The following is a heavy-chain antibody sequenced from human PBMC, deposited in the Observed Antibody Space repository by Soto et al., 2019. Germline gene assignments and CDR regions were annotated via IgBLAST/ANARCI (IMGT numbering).Heavy chain of an antibody. CDR2: IKQDGSEK. CDR3: ARLDFYYYYGMDV. J-gene: IGHJ6*02. Sequence: EVQLVESGGGLVQPGGSLRLSCAASGFTFSSDWMSWVRQAPGKGLEWVANIKQDGSEKYYVDSVKGRFTISRDNAKNSLYLQMNSLRAEDTAVYYCARLDFYYYYGMDVWGQGTTVTVSS. CDR1: GFTFSSDW. V-gene: IGHV3-7*01.